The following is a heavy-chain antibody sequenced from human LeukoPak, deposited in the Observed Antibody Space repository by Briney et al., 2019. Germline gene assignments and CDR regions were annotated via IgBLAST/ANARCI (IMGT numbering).Heavy chain of an antibody. Sequence: GASVKVSCKASGGTFSSYAISWVRQAPGQGLEWMGGIIPIFGTANCAQKFQGRVTITTDESTSTAYMELSSLRSEDTAVYYCARDSSSVVEYYYYYYMDVWGKGTTVTVSS. CDR3: ARDSSSVVEYYYYYYMDV. CDR1: GGTFSSYA. V-gene: IGHV1-69*05. CDR2: IIPIFGTA. J-gene: IGHJ6*03. D-gene: IGHD2-15*01.